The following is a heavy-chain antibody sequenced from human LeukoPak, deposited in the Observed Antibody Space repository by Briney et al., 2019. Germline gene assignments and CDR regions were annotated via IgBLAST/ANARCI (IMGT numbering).Heavy chain of an antibody. Sequence: PGGSLTLSCAASGFIFSDYCMSWIRPAPGRGLEGVSYISSSGSTMYYTDSVKGRFTISRDNAKDSVYLQMNSVRAEDTAVYYCARGPGSGYEVLFDYWGQGTLVTVSS. V-gene: IGHV3-11*01. CDR1: GFIFSDYC. J-gene: IGHJ4*02. CDR3: ARGPGSGYEVLFDY. CDR2: ISSSGSTM. D-gene: IGHD5-12*01.